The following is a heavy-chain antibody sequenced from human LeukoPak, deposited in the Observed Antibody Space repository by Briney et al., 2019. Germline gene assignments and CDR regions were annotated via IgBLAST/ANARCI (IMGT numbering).Heavy chain of an antibody. J-gene: IGHJ3*02. V-gene: IGHV3-21*01. D-gene: IGHD3-22*01. CDR2: ISSIRSYI. CDR3: AKFPYDSSGYTYLNDAFDI. CDR1: GFTFSSYS. Sequence: GGSLRLSCAASGFTFSSYSMNWVRQAPGRGLGCVSSISSIRSYIYYADSVTGRFTISRDNATNSLYLQMNSLRAEDTAVYYCAKFPYDSSGYTYLNDAFDIWGQGTMVTVSS.